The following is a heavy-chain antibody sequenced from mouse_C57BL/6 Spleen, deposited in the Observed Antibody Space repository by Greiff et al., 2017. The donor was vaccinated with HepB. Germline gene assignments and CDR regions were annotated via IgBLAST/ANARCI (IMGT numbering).Heavy chain of an antibody. J-gene: IGHJ2*01. CDR3: ARGIFITTVVGGLDY. D-gene: IGHD1-1*01. V-gene: IGHV1-80*01. Sequence: VKLMESGAELVKPGASVKISCKASGYAFSSYWMNWVKQRPGKGLEWIGQIYPGDGDTNYNGKFKGKATLTADKSSSTAYMQLSSLTSEDSAVYFCARGIFITTVVGGLDYWGQGTTLTVSS. CDR2: IYPGDGDT. CDR1: GYAFSSYW.